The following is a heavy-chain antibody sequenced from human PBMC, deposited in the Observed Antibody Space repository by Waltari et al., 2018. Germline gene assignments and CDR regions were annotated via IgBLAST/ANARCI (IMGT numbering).Heavy chain of an antibody. CDR2: INHSGST. J-gene: IGHJ4*02. Sequence: QVQLQQWGAGLFKPSETLSLTRAVYGGSFSAYYWSWIRQPPGKGLEWIGEINHSGSTNYNPSLKSRVSISLDTSKNQFSLKLSSVTAADTAVYYCARAVDTAMVPFDYWGQGTLVTVSS. CDR1: GGSFSAYY. D-gene: IGHD5-18*01. CDR3: ARAVDTAMVPFDY. V-gene: IGHV4-34*01.